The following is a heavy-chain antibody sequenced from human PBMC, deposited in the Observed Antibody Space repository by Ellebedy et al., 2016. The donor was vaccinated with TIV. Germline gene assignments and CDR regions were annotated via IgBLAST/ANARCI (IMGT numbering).Heavy chain of an antibody. CDR2: IYYSGST. CDR3: ARRYSYGPNWFDP. D-gene: IGHD5-18*01. J-gene: IGHJ5*02. V-gene: IGHV4-39*01. CDR1: GGSISSGIYC. Sequence: MPSETLSLTCTVSGGSISSGIYCWTWIRQHPGKGLEWIGSIYYSGSTYYNPSLKSRITISVNTSKNQFSLKLSSVTAADTAVYYCARRYSYGPNWFDPWGQGTLVTVSS.